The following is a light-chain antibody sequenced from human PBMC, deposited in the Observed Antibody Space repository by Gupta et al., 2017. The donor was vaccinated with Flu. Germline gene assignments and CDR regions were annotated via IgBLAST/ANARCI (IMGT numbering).Light chain of an antibody. CDR1: RPIGTF. V-gene: IGKV1-39*01. CDR2: AVS. Sequence: DIQMTQSPSSLSASVGDRVTITCRASRPIGTFLNWYQHKPGKAPKLLIYAVSKLQGGVPLRFTGSGSGTDFTLTSSRRQPEDFATYYWQQGYTAFTFGQGTQLEIK. J-gene: IGKJ5*01. CDR3: QQGYTAFT.